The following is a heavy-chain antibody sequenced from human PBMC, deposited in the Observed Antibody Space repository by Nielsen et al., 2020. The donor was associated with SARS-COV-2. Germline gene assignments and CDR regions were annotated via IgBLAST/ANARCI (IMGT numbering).Heavy chain of an antibody. CDR2: VYYIGST. CDR1: GGSISTNDYY. Sequence: SETLSLTCTVSGGSISTNDYYWTWIRQPPGKGLEWIGHVYYIGSTTYNPSLRSRATISVDTAENRFSLRLTSVTAADTAVYYCARGWRSAELLPLEYWGQGTPVTVSS. D-gene: IGHD3-10*01. J-gene: IGHJ4*02. CDR3: ARGWRSAELLPLEY. V-gene: IGHV4-61*08.